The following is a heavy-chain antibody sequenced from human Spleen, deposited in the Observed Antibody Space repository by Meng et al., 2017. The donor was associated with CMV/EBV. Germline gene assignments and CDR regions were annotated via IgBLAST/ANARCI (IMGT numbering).Heavy chain of an antibody. D-gene: IGHD5-12*01. CDR1: GGSISSSNW. CDR2: IYHSGST. V-gene: IGHV4-4*02. J-gene: IGHJ5*02. CDR3: ARVGSGYYNWFDP. Sequence: AGSGGSISSSNWWSWVRQPPGKGLEWIGEIYHSGSTNYNPSLKSRVTISVDKSKNQFSLKLSSVTAADTAVYYCARVGSGYYNWFDPWGQGTLVTVSS.